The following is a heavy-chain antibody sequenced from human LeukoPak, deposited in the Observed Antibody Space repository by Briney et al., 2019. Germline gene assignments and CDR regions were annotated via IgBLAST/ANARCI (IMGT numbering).Heavy chain of an antibody. CDR3: AKDHGY. J-gene: IGHJ4*02. CDR2: VSGSGGAT. CDR1: GLTFSSFA. Sequence: QPGGSLRLSCAASGLTFSSFAMRWVRQAPGKGLEWVSSVSGSGGATYYADSVKGRFTISRDNSKNTLFLQMSSLRAEDSAVYFCAKDHGYWGRGTLVTVSS. V-gene: IGHV3-23*01. D-gene: IGHD4-17*01.